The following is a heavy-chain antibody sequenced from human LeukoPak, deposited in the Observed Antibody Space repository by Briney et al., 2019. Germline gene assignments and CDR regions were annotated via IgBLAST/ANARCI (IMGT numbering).Heavy chain of an antibody. CDR1: GGSFTDYY. Sequence: SETLSLTCAVYGGSFTDYYWTWIRQPPGKGLEWIGDINHSGSTTYNPSLKSRLTISVDTSRNQFSLKLSSVTAADTAVYYCARRAVSGRKFDYWGQGTLVTVSS. CDR2: INHSGST. V-gene: IGHV4-34*01. J-gene: IGHJ4*02. CDR3: ARRAVSGRKFDY.